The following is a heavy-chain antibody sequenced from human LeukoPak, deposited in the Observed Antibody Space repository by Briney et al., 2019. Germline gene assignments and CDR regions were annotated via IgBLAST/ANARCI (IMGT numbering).Heavy chain of an antibody. D-gene: IGHD2-2*01. CDR1: GFTFSSYA. CDR3: AKVGCCSNRYYYYYYYMDV. J-gene: IGHJ6*03. Sequence: GGSLRLSCAASGFTFSSYAMSWVRQAPGKGLEWVSAISGSGGSTYYADSVKGRFTISRDNSKNTLYLQMNSLRAEDTAVYYCAKVGCCSNRYYYYYYYMDVWGKGTTVTVSS. V-gene: IGHV3-23*01. CDR2: ISGSGGST.